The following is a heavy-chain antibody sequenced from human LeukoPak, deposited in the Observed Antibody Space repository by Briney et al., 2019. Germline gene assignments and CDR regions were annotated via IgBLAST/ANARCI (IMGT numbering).Heavy chain of an antibody. CDR3: ARVVSSGWGRAFGY. CDR1: GFIFSTYN. D-gene: IGHD6-19*01. Sequence: GGSLRLSCATSGFIFSTYNMNWVRQAPGKGLEWVSGISWNSGSIGYADSVKGRFTISRDNAKNSLYLQMNSLRAEDTAVYYCARVVSSGWGRAFGYWGQGTLVTVSS. CDR2: ISWNSGSI. V-gene: IGHV3-9*01. J-gene: IGHJ4*02.